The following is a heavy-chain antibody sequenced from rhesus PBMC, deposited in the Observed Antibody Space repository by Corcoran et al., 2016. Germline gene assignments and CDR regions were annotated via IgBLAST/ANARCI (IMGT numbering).Heavy chain of an antibody. D-gene: IGHD3-3*01. Sequence: QVQLRESGPGLVKASETLSLTCIVYGVPIRNSWWRWVRQSTGKGLEWIGEVNGKIGVAFYTPSLQSRVTFSLGASQNQVFLRLSFLTAADTAVYFCATESLAHSWGQGILVTVSS. J-gene: IGHJ4*01. CDR3: ATESLAHS. CDR2: VNGKIGVA. CDR1: GVPIRNSW. V-gene: IGHV4-80*01.